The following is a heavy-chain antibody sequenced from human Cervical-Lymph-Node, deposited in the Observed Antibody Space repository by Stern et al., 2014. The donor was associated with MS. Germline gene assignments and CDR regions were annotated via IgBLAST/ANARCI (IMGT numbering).Heavy chain of an antibody. Sequence: EVQLVESGGGLEQPGRSLRLSCAASGFTFGDYAMHWVRQAPGKGLEWVSGISWNGNSMGYADSVKGRVTISRDNAKNSLALQMSSLRPEDTALYYCVKDVDDIRTNWKDGGGAFDIWGQGTLVIVSS. D-gene: IGHD1-20*01. J-gene: IGHJ3*02. V-gene: IGHV3-9*01. CDR2: ISWNGNSM. CDR3: VKDVDDIRTNWKDGGGAFDI. CDR1: GFTFGDYA.